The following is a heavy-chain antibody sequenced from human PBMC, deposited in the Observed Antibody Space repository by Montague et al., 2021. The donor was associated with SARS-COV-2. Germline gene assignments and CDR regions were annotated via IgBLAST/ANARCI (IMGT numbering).Heavy chain of an antibody. CDR2: INHRGTS. D-gene: IGHD3-22*01. Sequence: SETLSLTCAVYGGSFSDYYWSWIRQPPGKGLEWIGEINHRGTSKYNTSLKSRVSISLDTSKNQFSLYLSSVTAADTAVYYCARGRQHFNMIVVVMTGGEYYFGYWGPGTLVSVSS. CDR1: GGSFSDYY. J-gene: IGHJ4*02. V-gene: IGHV4-34*01. CDR3: ARGRQHFNMIVVVMTGGEYYFGY.